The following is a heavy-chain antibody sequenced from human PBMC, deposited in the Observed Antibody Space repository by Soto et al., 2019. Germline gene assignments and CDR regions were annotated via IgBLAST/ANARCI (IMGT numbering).Heavy chain of an antibody. J-gene: IGHJ4*02. CDR2: MNPYSGDT. Sequence: QVQLVQSGAEVRKPGASVKVSCKASGYTFTNFHFNWVRQATGQGLEWMGWMNPYSGDTGYAQNFQGRVTMTRDTSINTAIMEMTSLTSDDTAVYYCARGSPGPVDHWGQGTPVTVSS. D-gene: IGHD3-10*01. V-gene: IGHV1-8*02. CDR1: GYTFTNFH. CDR3: ARGSPGPVDH.